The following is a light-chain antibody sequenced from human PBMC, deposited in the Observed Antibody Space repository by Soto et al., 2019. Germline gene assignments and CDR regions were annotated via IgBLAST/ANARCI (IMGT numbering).Light chain of an antibody. CDR2: GAS. CDR1: QSVSSS. Sequence: EVGMTQSPATLSMSQGARATLSCRASQSVSSSLAWYPQKPVQAPRLLIYGASTRATGIPDRFSGSGSETAVTLTIRSLQADDFANEYCQQYNNWCTFGQGTKVEIK. V-gene: IGKV3-15*01. CDR3: QQYNNWCT. J-gene: IGKJ1*01.